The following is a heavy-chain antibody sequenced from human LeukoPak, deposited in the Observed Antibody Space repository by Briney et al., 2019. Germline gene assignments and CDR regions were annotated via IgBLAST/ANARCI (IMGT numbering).Heavy chain of an antibody. V-gene: IGHV4-31*03. CDR2: IYYSGST. J-gene: IGHJ4*02. CDR1: GGSISSGGYY. Sequence: SETLSLTCTVSGGSISSGGYYWSWIRQHPGKGLEWIGYIYYSGSTYYNPSLKSRVTISVDTSKNQFSLKLSSVTAADTAVYYCARDRLQGGLERSVYYFDYWGQGTLVTVSS. CDR3: ARDRLQGGLERSVYYFDY. D-gene: IGHD1-1*01.